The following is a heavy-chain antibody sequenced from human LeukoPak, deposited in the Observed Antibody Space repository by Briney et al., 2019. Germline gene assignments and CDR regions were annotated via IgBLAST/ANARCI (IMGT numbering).Heavy chain of an antibody. D-gene: IGHD3-10*01. CDR1: GYTFTSYD. CDR3: ARKRVLRCFGGFDP. V-gene: IGHV1-8*01. CDR2: MNPNSGNT. Sequence: PGASVKVSCKASGYTFTSYDINWVRQATGQGLEWMGWMNPNSGNTGYAQKFQGRVNMTRNTSISTAYMELSSLRSEDTAVYYCARKRVLRCFGGFDPWGQGTLVTVSS. J-gene: IGHJ5*02.